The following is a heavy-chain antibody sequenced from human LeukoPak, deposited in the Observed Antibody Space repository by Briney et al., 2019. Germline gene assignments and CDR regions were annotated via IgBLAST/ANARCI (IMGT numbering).Heavy chain of an antibody. Sequence: SETLSLTCTVSGGSISSSSYYWGWIRQPPGKGLEWIGCIYYSGSTYYNPSLKSRVTISVDTSKNQFSLKLSSVTAADTAVYYCARQGRDMVVVVTATIDYWGQGTLVTVSS. CDR1: GGSISSSSYY. J-gene: IGHJ4*02. D-gene: IGHD2-21*02. CDR2: IYYSGST. CDR3: ARQGRDMVVVVTATIDY. V-gene: IGHV4-39*01.